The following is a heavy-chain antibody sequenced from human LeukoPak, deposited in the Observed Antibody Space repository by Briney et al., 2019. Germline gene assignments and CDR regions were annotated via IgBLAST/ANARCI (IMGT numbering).Heavy chain of an antibody. D-gene: IGHD1-14*01. CDR3: ARGHPGKFDY. V-gene: IGHV3-33*01. CDR2: IWYDGTNK. CDR1: GFTLSSYY. J-gene: IGHJ4*02. Sequence: GGSLTLSWAASGFTLSSYYMHWVRQAPGKGLGWMAVIWYDGTNKYYGESVKGQFTISRDTSKNTLFLQMDSLRAEDTAVYYCARGHPGKFDYWGQGTLVTVSS.